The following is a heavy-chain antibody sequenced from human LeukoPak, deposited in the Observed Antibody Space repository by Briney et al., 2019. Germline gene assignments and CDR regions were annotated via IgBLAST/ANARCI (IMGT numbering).Heavy chain of an antibody. CDR2: ISWNSGSI. D-gene: IGHD6-19*01. CDR3: AKGPPRSGWHYYFDY. Sequence: SLRLSCAASGFTFDDYAMHWVRQAPGKGLEWVSGISWNSGSIGYADSVKGRFTISRDNAKNSLYLQMNSLRAEDTALYYCAKGPPRSGWHYYFDYWGQGTLVTVSS. J-gene: IGHJ4*02. V-gene: IGHV3-9*01. CDR1: GFTFDDYA.